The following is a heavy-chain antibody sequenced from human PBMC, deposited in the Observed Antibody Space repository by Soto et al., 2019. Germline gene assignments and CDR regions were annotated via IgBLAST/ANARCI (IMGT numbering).Heavy chain of an antibody. D-gene: IGHD2-15*01. J-gene: IGHJ4*02. CDR3: AGGVVPFDY. Sequence: SDTLSLTCAVCSGCVSGYYWSWFRQPPGKGLEWIGEINYSGSTNYNPSLKSRATISVDTSKKQFSLNLNSVTAADTAVYYCAGGVVPFDYWGQGTPVTVSS. CDR1: SGCVSGYY. CDR2: INYSGST. V-gene: IGHV4-34*01.